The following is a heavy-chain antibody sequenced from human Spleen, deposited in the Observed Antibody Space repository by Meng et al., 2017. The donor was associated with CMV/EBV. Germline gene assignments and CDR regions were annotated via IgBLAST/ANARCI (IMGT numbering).Heavy chain of an antibody. CDR3: ARQDEGYGGSWYTH. J-gene: IGHJ4*02. Sequence: GGSLRLSCKGSGYKFSNYWIGWVRQMPGKGLEWVGIIYPGDSDARYSPSLQGHVTISVDKSTTTAYLQWSSLKASDTATYYCARQDEGYGGSWYTHWGEGTLVTVSS. V-gene: IGHV5-51*01. CDR2: IYPGDSDA. D-gene: IGHD2-15*01. CDR1: GYKFSNYW.